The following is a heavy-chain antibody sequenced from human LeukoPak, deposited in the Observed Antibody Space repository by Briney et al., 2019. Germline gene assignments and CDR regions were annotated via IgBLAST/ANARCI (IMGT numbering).Heavy chain of an antibody. D-gene: IGHD3-22*01. V-gene: IGHV4-34*01. CDR1: GGSFSGYY. CDR2: INHSGST. J-gene: IGHJ4*02. CDR3: ARARAHLKYYYDNSGYYYFDY. Sequence: PSETLSLTCAVYGGSFSGYYWSWIRQPPGKGLEWIGEINHSGSTNYNPSLKSRVTISVDTSKNQFSLKLSSVTAADTAVCYCARARAHLKYYYDNSGYYYFDYWGQGTLVTVSS.